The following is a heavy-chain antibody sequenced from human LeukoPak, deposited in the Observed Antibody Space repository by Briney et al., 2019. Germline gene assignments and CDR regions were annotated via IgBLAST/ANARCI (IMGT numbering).Heavy chain of an antibody. V-gene: IGHV3-23*01. CDR1: GFTFSSYA. CDR3: ARHGTASDTTGYFFWH. D-gene: IGHD3-22*01. CDR2: VSGSAGSI. J-gene: IGHJ4*02. Sequence: GGSLRLSCAASGFTFSSYAMSWARQAPGKGLEWVAAVSGSAGSIYYADSVKGRFTVSRDNSKNTLYLETNSLRAEDTALYYCARHGTASDTTGYFFWHWGQGTLVTVSS.